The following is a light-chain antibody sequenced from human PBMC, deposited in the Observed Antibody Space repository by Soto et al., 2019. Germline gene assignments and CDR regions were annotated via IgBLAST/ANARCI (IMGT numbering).Light chain of an antibody. CDR3: SSYAGSNNVV. CDR1: SSDVGGYHY. J-gene: IGLJ2*01. V-gene: IGLV2-8*01. CDR2: EVS. Sequence: QSALTQPPFASGSPGQSVTISCTGTSSDVGGYHYVSWYQQHPGKAPKLMIYEVSKRPSGVPDRFSGSKSGNTASLTVSGIQAEDEADYYYSSYAGSNNVVFGGGTKLTAL.